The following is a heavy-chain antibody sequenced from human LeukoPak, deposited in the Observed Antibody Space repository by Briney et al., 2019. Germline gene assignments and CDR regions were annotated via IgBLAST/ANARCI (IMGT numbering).Heavy chain of an antibody. CDR2: IKSKTDGGTT. J-gene: IGHJ6*03. CDR3: AKLGGHPLHNYYVGV. V-gene: IGHV3-15*01. CDR1: GFTSTDAW. Sequence: GGSLRLSCAASGFTSTDAWMTWVRQAPGKGLEWVGRIKSKTDGGTTHYAAPVQGRFSISRHDSKNTMYLQMDSLKTEDTAVYYCAKLGGHPLHNYYVGVWGKGTTVAVSS. D-gene: IGHD3-16*01.